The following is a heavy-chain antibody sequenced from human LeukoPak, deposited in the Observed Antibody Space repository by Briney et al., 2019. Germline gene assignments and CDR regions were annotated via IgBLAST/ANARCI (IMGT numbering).Heavy chain of an antibody. CDR3: ARSGTIFGVVGHPWFDY. CDR2: IYYSGNT. D-gene: IGHD3-3*01. V-gene: IGHV4-59*01. J-gene: IGHJ4*02. Sequence: SETLSLTCTVSGGSISSYYWSWIRQPPGKGLEWIGYIYYSGNTNYNPSLKSRVTISVDTSKNQFSLKLSSVTAADTAVYYCARSGTIFGVVGHPWFDYWGQGTLVTVSS. CDR1: GGSISSYY.